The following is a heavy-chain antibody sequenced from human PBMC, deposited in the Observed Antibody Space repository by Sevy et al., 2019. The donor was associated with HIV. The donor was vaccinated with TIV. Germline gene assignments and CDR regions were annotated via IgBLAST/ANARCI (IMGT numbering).Heavy chain of an antibody. V-gene: IGHV3-53*01. J-gene: IGHJ6*02. CDR3: ARARRDTSGWWDNDYGMDV. D-gene: IGHD6-13*01. Sequence: GGSLRLSCAASGFTVSSYYMNWVRQAPGKGLEWVALIYRGGSKYYADSAKGGFTISRNNTKNILLLQMNSLRAEETAVYYCARARRDTSGWWDNDYGMDVWGQGTTVTVSS. CDR1: GFTVSSYY. CDR2: IYRGGSK.